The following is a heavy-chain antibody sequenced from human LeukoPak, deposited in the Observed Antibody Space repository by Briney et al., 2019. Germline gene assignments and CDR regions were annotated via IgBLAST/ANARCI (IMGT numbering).Heavy chain of an antibody. V-gene: IGHV4-39*01. CDR1: GGSISSSSYY. CDR2: IYYSGST. D-gene: IGHD3-22*01. CDR3: ARQPSIYYDSSGYVDY. J-gene: IGHJ4*02. Sequence: SETLSLTCTLSGGSISSSSYYWGWIRQPPGKRLEWIGSIYYSGSTYYNPSLKSRVTISVDTSKNQFSLKLSSVTAADTAVYYCARQPSIYYDSSGYVDYWGQGTLVTVSS.